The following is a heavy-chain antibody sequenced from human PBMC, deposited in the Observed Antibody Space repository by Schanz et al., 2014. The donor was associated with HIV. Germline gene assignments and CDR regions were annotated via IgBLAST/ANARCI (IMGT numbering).Heavy chain of an antibody. J-gene: IGHJ4*02. D-gene: IGHD5-18*01. Sequence: QVQLVESGGGVVQPGRSLRLSCAASGFTFSTNDMHWVRQVPGKGLEWAAVISQNGNNAYYAESVKGRVTISRDNSKNTLYLQMNNLKTEDTAVYYCAKAGLFFGQLWLGFFDYWGQGAQVTVSS. CDR2: ISQNGNNA. CDR1: GFTFSTND. CDR3: AKAGLFFGQLWLGFFDY. V-gene: IGHV3-30*18.